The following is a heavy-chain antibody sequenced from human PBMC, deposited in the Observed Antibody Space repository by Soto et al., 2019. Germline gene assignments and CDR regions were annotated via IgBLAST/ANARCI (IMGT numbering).Heavy chain of an antibody. CDR2: INHSGTT. Sequence: SAPQSLPCSIYGGSFLCDYCSWIRQPPGPGLEWIGEINHSGTTNYNPSLKSRVTISVDTSKNQFSLKLNSVTAADTAVFYCARVTRGDYLLTFSLRGMDVWGQGNTVTVS. CDR1: GGSFLCDY. J-gene: IGHJ6*02. D-gene: IGHD4-17*01. V-gene: IGHV4-34*01. CDR3: ARVTRGDYLLTFSLRGMDV.